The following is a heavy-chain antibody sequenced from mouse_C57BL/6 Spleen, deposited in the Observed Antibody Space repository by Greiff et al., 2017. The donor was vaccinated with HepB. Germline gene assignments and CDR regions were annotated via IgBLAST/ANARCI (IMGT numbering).Heavy chain of an antibody. CDR3: ERGEGYYSNYEGYYFDY. Sequence: QVQLQQPGAELVKPGASVKLSCKASGYTFTSYWMHWVKQRPGRGLEWIGRIDPNSGGTKYNEKFKSKATLTVDKPSSTAYMQLSSLTSEDSAVYDCERGEGYYSNYEGYYFDYWGQGTTLTVSS. V-gene: IGHV1-72*01. J-gene: IGHJ2*01. D-gene: IGHD2-5*01. CDR1: GYTFTSYW. CDR2: IDPNSGGT.